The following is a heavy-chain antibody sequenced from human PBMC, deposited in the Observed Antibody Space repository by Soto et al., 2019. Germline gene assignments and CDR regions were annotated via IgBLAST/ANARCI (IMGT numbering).Heavy chain of an antibody. J-gene: IGHJ4*02. Sequence: ASVKVSCKTSGYTFSAYYMHWVRQAPGQGLEWMGWINPKSGGTLYAQKFQGRVTMTRDTSISTAYMELSRLRSDDTAVYYCARGGMFEYDASRYSVYWGQGTLVTVPS. V-gene: IGHV1-2*02. CDR2: INPKSGGT. D-gene: IGHD3-22*01. CDR3: ARGGMFEYDASRYSVY. CDR1: GYTFSAYY.